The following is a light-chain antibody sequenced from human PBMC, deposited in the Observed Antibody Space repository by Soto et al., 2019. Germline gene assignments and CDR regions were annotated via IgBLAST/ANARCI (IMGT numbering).Light chain of an antibody. CDR2: EVN. CDR1: SSDVGGYNY. CDR3: SSYTSSSTQV. V-gene: IGLV2-14*01. Sequence: QSALTQPASVSGSPGQTITISCTGSSSDVGGYNYVSWYQQHPGKAPKLMIYEVNNRPSGVSHRFSGSKSGNTASLTISGLQAEDEADYHCSSYTSSSTQVLGGGTKLTVL. J-gene: IGLJ3*02.